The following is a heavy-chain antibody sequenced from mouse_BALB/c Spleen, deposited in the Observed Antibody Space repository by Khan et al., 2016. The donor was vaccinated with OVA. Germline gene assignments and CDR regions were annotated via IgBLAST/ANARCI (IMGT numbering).Heavy chain of an antibody. D-gene: IGHD1-1*01. CDR1: GFNIKDYY. CDR3: NAFPYYYGRYWFAY. Sequence: VQLQQSGAELVRSGASVKLSCTASGFNIKDYYMHWVKQRPEQGLEWIGWIDPENGDTEYAPKFQGKATMTADTSSNTAYLQFSSLTSEDTAVYYCNAFPYYYGRYWFAYWGQGTLVTVS. J-gene: IGHJ3*01. CDR2: IDPENGDT. V-gene: IGHV14-4*02.